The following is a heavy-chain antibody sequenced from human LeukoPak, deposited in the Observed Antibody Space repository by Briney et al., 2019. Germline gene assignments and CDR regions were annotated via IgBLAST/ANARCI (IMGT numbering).Heavy chain of an antibody. CDR1: GGTFSSYA. D-gene: IGHD2-2*01. J-gene: IGHJ3*02. CDR3: ARLVGAGAFDI. CDR2: IIPIFGTA. Sequence: GASVKVSCKASGGTFSSYAISWVRQAPGQGLEWMGGIIPIFGTANYAQKFQGRVTITADESTSTAYMELSSLRSEDTAVYYRARLVGAGAFDIWGQGTMVTVSS. V-gene: IGHV1-69*13.